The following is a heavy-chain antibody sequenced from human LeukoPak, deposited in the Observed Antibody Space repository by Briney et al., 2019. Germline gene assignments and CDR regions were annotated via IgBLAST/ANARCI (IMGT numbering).Heavy chain of an antibody. V-gene: IGHV3-30-3*01. D-gene: IGHD3-9*01. CDR3: ASFDSSTGYLDY. CDR1: GFTFSSYA. Sequence: GGSLRLSCAASGFTFSSYAMHWVRQAPGKGLEWVAVISYDGSNKYYADSVKGRFTISRDNSKNTLYLQMNSLRAEDTAIYYCASFDSSTGYLDYWGQGTLVTVSS. J-gene: IGHJ4*02. CDR2: ISYDGSNK.